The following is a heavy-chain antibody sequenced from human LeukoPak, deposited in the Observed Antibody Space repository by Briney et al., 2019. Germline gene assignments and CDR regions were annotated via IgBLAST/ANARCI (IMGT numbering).Heavy chain of an antibody. Sequence: PSETLSLTCTVSGGSISSSSYYWGWIRQPPGKGLEWIGSIYYSGSTYYNPSLKSRVTISVDTSKNQFSLKLSSVTAADTAVYYCARGGVELELYFDYWGQGTLVTVSS. CDR1: GGSISSSSYY. J-gene: IGHJ4*02. V-gene: IGHV4-39*07. D-gene: IGHD1-7*01. CDR2: IYYSGST. CDR3: ARGGVELELYFDY.